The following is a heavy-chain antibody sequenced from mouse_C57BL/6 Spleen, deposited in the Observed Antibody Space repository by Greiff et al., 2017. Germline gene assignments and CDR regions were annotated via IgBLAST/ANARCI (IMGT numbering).Heavy chain of an antibody. Sequence: EVHLVESGGGLVKPGGSLKLSCAASGFTFSDYGMHWVRQAPVKGLEWVAYISSGSSTIYYADTVKGRFTISRDNAKNTLFLQMTSLRSEDTAMYYCARPRTVVADWYFDVWGTGTTVTVSS. J-gene: IGHJ1*03. V-gene: IGHV5-17*01. D-gene: IGHD1-1*01. CDR3: ARPRTVVADWYFDV. CDR1: GFTFSDYG. CDR2: ISSGSSTI.